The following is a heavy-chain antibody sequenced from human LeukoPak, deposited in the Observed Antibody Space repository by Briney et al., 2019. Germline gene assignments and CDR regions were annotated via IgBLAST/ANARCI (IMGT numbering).Heavy chain of an antibody. J-gene: IGHJ4*02. V-gene: IGHV3-20*04. CDR2: INWNGGST. CDR3: AAGDRNGWYFDY. D-gene: IGHD6-19*01. Sequence: GGSLRLSCAASGFTFHDHGMSWVGQVPGKELEGVSGINWNGGSTDYADSVRGRFTISRDNAKNSLYLQMNSLRAEDTALYYCAAGDRNGWYFDYWGQGTLVTVSS. CDR1: GFTFHDHG.